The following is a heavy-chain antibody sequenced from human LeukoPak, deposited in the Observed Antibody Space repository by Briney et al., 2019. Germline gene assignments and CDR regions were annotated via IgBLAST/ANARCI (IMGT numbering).Heavy chain of an antibody. CDR3: ARGSRAYGGNGAWGPFDY. J-gene: IGHJ4*02. D-gene: IGHD4-23*01. CDR1: GGSISSYY. V-gene: IGHV4-59*01. CDR2: IYNSGST. Sequence: SETLSLTCRVSGGSISSYYWSWMRQPPGKGLEWIGCIYNSGSTNYSPSLKSRVTTPVDTSKNQFSLKLRSVTAADTAVYYCARGSRAYGGNGAWGPFDYWGQGTLVTVSS.